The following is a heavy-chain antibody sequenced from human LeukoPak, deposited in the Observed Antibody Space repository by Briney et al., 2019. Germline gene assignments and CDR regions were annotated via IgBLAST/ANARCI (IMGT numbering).Heavy chain of an antibody. CDR3: ARISSSWYYFDY. V-gene: IGHV1-46*01. D-gene: IGHD6-13*01. CDR1: GYTFTSYY. J-gene: IGHJ4*02. CDR2: INPSGGST. Sequence: ASVKVSCKASGYTFTSYYMHWVRQAPGQGLEWMGIINPSGGSTSYAQRFQGRVTMTRDTSTSTVYMELSSLRSEDTAVYYCARISSSWYYFDYWGQGTLVTVSS.